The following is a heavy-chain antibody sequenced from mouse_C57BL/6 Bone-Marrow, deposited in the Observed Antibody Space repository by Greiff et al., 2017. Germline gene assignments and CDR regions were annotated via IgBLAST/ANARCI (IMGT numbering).Heavy chain of an antibody. Sequence: EVKLMESGGDLVKPGGSLKLSCAASGSTFSSYGMSWVRQTPDKRLEWVATISSGGSYTYYPDSVKGRFTISRDNAKNTLYLQMSSLKSEDTAMYYCAINWGQGTTLTVSS. CDR1: GSTFSSYG. J-gene: IGHJ2*01. CDR3: AIN. V-gene: IGHV5-6*01. CDR2: ISSGGSYT.